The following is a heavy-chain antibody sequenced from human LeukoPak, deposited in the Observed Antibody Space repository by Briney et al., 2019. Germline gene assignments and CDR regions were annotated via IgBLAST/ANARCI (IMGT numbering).Heavy chain of an antibody. CDR2: SKYDGSTK. CDR3: ARSDYFHN. D-gene: IGHD3-10*01. Sequence: GGSLRLSCEASGFSLSGSWMHWVRHAPGKGLMWVSQSKYDGSTKSYAASVRGRFTISRDNAKNTLYLHMDSLRAEDTAVYYCARSDYFHNWGQGTMVVVSA. V-gene: IGHV3-74*01. J-gene: IGHJ3*01. CDR1: GFSLSGSW.